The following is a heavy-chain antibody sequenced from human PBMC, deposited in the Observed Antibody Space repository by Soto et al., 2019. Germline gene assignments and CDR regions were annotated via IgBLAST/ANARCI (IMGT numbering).Heavy chain of an antibody. D-gene: IGHD3-22*01. CDR2: ISYDGSNK. V-gene: IGHV3-30-3*01. Sequence: QVQLVESGGGVVQPGRSLRLSCVASGFTFSSYAMHWVRQAPGKGLEWVAVISYDGSNKYYADSVKGRFTISRDNSKNTLYLQMNSLRAEDTAVYYCAKIVVVITDYYFDYWGQGTLVTVSS. CDR3: AKIVVVITDYYFDY. CDR1: GFTFSSYA. J-gene: IGHJ4*02.